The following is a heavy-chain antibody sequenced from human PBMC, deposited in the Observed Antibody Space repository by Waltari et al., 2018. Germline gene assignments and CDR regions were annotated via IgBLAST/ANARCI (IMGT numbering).Heavy chain of an antibody. V-gene: IGHV1-8*02. CDR3: ARERITIFGVAVNWFDP. CDR2: MNPNSGNT. J-gene: IGHJ5*02. CDR1: GYTFTSYD. D-gene: IGHD3-3*01. Sequence: QVQLVQSGAEVKKPGASVKVSCKASGYTFTSYDINWVRQATGTGLEWMGWMNPNSGNTGYAQKFQGRVTMTRNTSISTAYMELSSLRSEDTAVYYCARERITIFGVAVNWFDPWGQGTLVTVSS.